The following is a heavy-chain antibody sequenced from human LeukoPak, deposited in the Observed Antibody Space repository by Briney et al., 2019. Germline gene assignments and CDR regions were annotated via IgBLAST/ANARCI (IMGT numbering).Heavy chain of an antibody. CDR1: GFSFSVYS. D-gene: IGHD3/OR15-3a*01. Sequence: GGSLRLSCAASGFSFSVYSMNWVRQAPGKGLEWVSSISSSSGSIYYADSVKGRFTISRDNAKNSLFLQMNSLRAEDTAVYYCARRGSGYGFGLREFDYWGQGTLVTVSS. CDR3: ARRGSGYGFGLREFDY. J-gene: IGHJ4*02. CDR2: ISSSSGSI. V-gene: IGHV3-21*01.